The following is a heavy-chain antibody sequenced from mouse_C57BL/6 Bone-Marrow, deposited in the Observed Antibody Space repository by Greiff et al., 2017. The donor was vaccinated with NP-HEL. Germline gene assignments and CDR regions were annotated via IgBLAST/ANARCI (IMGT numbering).Heavy chain of an antibody. V-gene: IGHV1-42*01. CDR1: GYSFTGYY. D-gene: IGHD1-1*01. J-gene: IGHJ4*01. CDR2: INPSTGGT. Sequence: VQLKQSGPELVKPGASVKISCKASGYSFTGYYMNWVKQSPEKSLEWIGEINPSTGGTTYNQKFKAKATLTVDKSSSTAYMQLKSLTSEDSAVYYCASLYGSSFYYAMDYWGQGTSVTVSS. CDR3: ASLYGSSFYYAMDY.